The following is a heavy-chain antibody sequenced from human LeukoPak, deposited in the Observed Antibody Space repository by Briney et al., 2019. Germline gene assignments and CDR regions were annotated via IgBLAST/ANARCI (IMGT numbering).Heavy chain of an antibody. D-gene: IGHD3-22*01. Sequence: GGSLRLSCAAAGFTFSNYAMNWVRQTPGKGLEWVSGISGNDDNTYYADSVKGRFTISRDNSKNTLYLQMNSLRAEDTAVYYCAKGSYYDSSGSFYFDYWGQGTLVTVSS. CDR2: ISGNDDNT. CDR1: GFTFSNYA. CDR3: AKGSYYDSSGSFYFDY. V-gene: IGHV3-23*01. J-gene: IGHJ4*02.